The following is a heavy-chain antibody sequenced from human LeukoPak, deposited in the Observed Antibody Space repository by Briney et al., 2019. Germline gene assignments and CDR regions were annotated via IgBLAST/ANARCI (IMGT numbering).Heavy chain of an antibody. Sequence: SVKVSCKASGGTFSSYAIYWVRQAPGQGLEWMGGIIPIFGPTNYAQKFQGRVTITADESTGYMELSSLRSADTAVYYCARISWSGSYFSAVWGQGTLVTVSS. CDR3: ARISWSGSYFSAV. V-gene: IGHV1-69*01. CDR1: GGTFSSYA. J-gene: IGHJ4*02. D-gene: IGHD1-26*01. CDR2: IIPIFGPT.